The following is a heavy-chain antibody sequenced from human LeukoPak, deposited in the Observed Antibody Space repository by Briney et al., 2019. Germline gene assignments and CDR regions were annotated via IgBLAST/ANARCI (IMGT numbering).Heavy chain of an antibody. CDR2: IIPIFGIA. D-gene: IGHD2-21*02. Sequence: GASVKVSCKASGGTFSSYAISWVRQAPGQGLEWMGRIIPIFGIANYAQKFQGRVTITADKSTSTAYMELSSLRSEDTAVYYRAMGVVVTAIKGNFDYWGQGTLVTVSS. CDR1: GGTFSSYA. V-gene: IGHV1-69*04. J-gene: IGHJ4*02. CDR3: AMGVVVTAIKGNFDY.